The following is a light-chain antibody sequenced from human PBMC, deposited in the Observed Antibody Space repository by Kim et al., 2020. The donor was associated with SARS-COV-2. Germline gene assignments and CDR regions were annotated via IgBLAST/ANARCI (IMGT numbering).Light chain of an antibody. V-gene: IGLV6-57*01. J-gene: IGLJ2*01. Sequence: KTVTISGTRSSASVASNFVQWYPPRPGGSPTTVCYEDNQRPSGVPDRFSGSLDSSATAASLTISGLKTEDEADYYSQSYDTINVIFGGGTQLTVL. CDR2: EDN. CDR1: SASVASNF. CDR3: QSYDTINVI.